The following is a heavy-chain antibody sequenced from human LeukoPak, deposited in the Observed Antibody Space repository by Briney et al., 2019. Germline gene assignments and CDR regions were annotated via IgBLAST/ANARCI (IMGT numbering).Heavy chain of an antibody. CDR3: ARDFDLGRSYQHNEYFQH. Sequence: ASVTVSCKASGYTFTGYYMHWVRQAPGQGVEWMGWINPNSGGTKYAQKFQGRVTMTREKSIRTANMEMSRLRSDDTAVYYCARDFDLGRSYQHNEYFQHWGQGTLVTVSS. D-gene: IGHD2-2*01. V-gene: IGHV1-2*02. CDR1: GYTFTGYY. CDR2: INPNSGGT. J-gene: IGHJ1*01.